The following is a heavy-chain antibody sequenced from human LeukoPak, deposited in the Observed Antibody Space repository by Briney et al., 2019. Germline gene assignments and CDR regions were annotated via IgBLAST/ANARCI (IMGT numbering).Heavy chain of an antibody. CDR2: INSGSTTI. V-gene: IGHV3-48*01. J-gene: IGHJ4*02. CDR3: ARDSPRLSY. Sequence: GGSLRLSCEASGFIFSSYSMNWVRQAPGKGLEWISKINSGSTTIYYKDSVRGRFTISRDNAKNSLSLQMNNLRVEDTAVYYCARDSPRLSYWGQGTLVTVSS. CDR1: GFIFSSYS.